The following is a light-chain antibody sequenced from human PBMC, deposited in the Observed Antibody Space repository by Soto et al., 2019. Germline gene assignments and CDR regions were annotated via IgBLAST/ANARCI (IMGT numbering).Light chain of an antibody. CDR2: AAS. CDR3: QKYNSAPLT. V-gene: IGKV1-27*01. CDR1: QDIRHH. J-gene: IGKJ3*01. Sequence: DIQMTQSPSSLSASVGDRVTITCRASQDIRHHLAWFQQRPGKVPKLLIYAASTLQSGVPSRFSGSGSGTDFSLTISSLQPEDVATYYCQKYNSAPLTFGPGTKLDI.